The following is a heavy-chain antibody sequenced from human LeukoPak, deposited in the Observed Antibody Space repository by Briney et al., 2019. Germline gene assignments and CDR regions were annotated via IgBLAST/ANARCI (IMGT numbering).Heavy chain of an antibody. J-gene: IGHJ3*02. CDR3: ARKATTGPTKAAFDI. CDR1: GYSISSSNY. D-gene: IGHD4-17*01. CDR2: INYSGSI. V-gene: IGHV4-28*05. Sequence: PSDTLSLTCAVSGYSISSSNYWAWIRQPPGKGLEWIGHINYSGSIYYNPSLKSRVTMSVDTSKNQFSLKLSSVTAVDTAVYYCARKATTGPTKAAFDIWGQGTMVTVSS.